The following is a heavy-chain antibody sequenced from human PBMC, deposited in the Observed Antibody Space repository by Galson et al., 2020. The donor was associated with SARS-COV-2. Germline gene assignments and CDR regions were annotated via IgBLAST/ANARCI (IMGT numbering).Heavy chain of an antibody. CDR3: ARAFSLYYDILTGSKRGGWYYFDY. D-gene: IGHD3-9*01. CDR2: INPSGGST. CDR1: GYTFTSYS. J-gene: IGHJ4*02. V-gene: IGHV1-46*01. Sequence: VKVSCKASGYTFTSYSMHWVRQAPGQGLEWMGIINPSGGSTSYAQKFQGRVTMTRDTSTSTVYMELSSLRSEDTAVYYCARAFSLYYDILTGSKRGGWYYFDYWGQGTLVTVSS.